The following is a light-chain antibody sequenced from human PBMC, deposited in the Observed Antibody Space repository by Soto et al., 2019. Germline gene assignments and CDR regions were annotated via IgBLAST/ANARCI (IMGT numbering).Light chain of an antibody. CDR1: SSDVGAYNS. Sequence: QSVLAQPASVSGSPGQSVTISCTGTSSDVGAYNSVSWYQQHPDKAPQLMIYKGTQRPSGVSNRFSGSTSGNAASLTISGLQAGDEADYFCCSSEPESTYVFGTGTKVTVL. V-gene: IGLV2-23*01. CDR2: KGT. J-gene: IGLJ1*01. CDR3: CSSEPESTYV.